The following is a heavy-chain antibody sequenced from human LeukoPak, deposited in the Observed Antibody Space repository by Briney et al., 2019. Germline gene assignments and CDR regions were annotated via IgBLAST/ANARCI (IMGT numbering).Heavy chain of an antibody. CDR3: ARATRNGYDY. J-gene: IGHJ4*02. D-gene: IGHD5-24*01. V-gene: IGHV3-48*01. CDR1: GFTFRIYG. Sequence: PGGSLRLSCVASGFTFRIYGMNWVRQAPGKGPEWVSYISHTSDSILYADSVKGRFTTSRDNAKKSLYLQMNSLRAEDSAVYYCARATRNGYDYWGQGTLVTVSS. CDR2: ISHTSDSI.